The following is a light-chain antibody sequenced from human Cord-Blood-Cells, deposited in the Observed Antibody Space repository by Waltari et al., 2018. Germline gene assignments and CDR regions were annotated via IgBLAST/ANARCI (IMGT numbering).Light chain of an antibody. CDR3: QQYNSYWT. CDR1: QSISSW. Sequence: DIQMTQSPSTPSASVGDSVTITCRASQSISSWLAWYQQKPGKAPKLLIYKASSLESGVPSRFSGSGSGTEFTLTISSLQPDDFATYYCQQYNSYWTFGQGTKVNQT. J-gene: IGKJ1*01. V-gene: IGKV1-5*03. CDR2: KAS.